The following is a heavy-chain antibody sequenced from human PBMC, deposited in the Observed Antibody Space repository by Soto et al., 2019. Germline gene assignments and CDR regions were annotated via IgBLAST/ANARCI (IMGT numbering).Heavy chain of an antibody. V-gene: IGHV1-2*02. CDR3: AKGDSSWVSWFDP. J-gene: IGHJ5*02. D-gene: IGHD6-19*01. Sequence: ASVKVSCKASGYTFTAQYLHWVRKAPGEVLEWMGWINPTTGATRYAQKFQGRVTMTRDTSMSTAYLEVRSLRPDDTAVYYCAKGDSSWVSWFDPWGQGTLVTVSS. CDR1: GYTFTAQY. CDR2: INPTTGAT.